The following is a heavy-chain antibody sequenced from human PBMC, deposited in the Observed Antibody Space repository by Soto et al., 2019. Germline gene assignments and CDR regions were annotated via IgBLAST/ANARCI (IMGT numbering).Heavy chain of an antibody. CDR1: GGSISSSSYY. Sequence: QLQLQESGPGLVKPSETLSLTCTVSGGSISSSSYYWGWIRQPPGKGLEWIGNIYYSGSTYYNPSLKSRVTISVDTSKNQFSLKLSSVTAADTAVYFCARATAIQLFDYWGQGTLVTVSS. D-gene: IGHD5-12*01. J-gene: IGHJ4*02. CDR3: ARATAIQLFDY. V-gene: IGHV4-39*01. CDR2: IYYSGST.